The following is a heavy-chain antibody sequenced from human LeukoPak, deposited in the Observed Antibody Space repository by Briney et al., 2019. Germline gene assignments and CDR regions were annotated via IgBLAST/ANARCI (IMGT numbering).Heavy chain of an antibody. CDR2: FDPEDGET. Sequence: ASVKVSCKVSGYTLTELSMHWVRQAPGKGLEWMGGFDPEDGETIYAQKFQGRVTMTEDTSTDTAYMELSSLRSEDTAVYYCATDLLYPSGRTAGAFDIWGQGTMVTVSS. CDR3: ATDLLYPSGRTAGAFDI. V-gene: IGHV1-24*01. CDR1: GYTLTELS. J-gene: IGHJ3*02. D-gene: IGHD2-2*02.